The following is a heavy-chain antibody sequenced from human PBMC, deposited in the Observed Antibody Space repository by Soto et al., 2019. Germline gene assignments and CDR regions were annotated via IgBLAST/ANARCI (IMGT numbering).Heavy chain of an antibody. Sequence: QVQLAESGGGLVQPGRSLRLSCATSGFVSNESGIHWVRQAPGKGLAWLASISYDGRNKYYADSVKGRVTISRDNSKNTLSLQINSLGAEDTAVYYCSRGIKGGLDAWGPGTLVTVSS. J-gene: IGHJ5*02. CDR1: GFVSNESG. V-gene: IGHV3-30*03. D-gene: IGHD2-21*01. CDR3: SRGIKGGLDA. CDR2: ISYDGRNK.